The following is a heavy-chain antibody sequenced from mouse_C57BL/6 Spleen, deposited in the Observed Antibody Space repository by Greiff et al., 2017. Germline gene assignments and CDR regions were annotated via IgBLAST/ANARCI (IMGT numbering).Heavy chain of an antibody. D-gene: IGHD2-4*01. CDR2: INYDGSST. V-gene: IGHV5-16*02. Sequence: EVKLMESEGGLVQPGSSMKLSCTASGFTFSDYYMAWVRQVPEKGLEWVANINYDGSSTYYLDSLKSRFIISRDNAKNILYLQMSSLKSEDTATYYCARRYDYDEMDYWGQGTSVTVSS. J-gene: IGHJ4*01. CDR3: ARRYDYDEMDY. CDR1: GFTFSDYY.